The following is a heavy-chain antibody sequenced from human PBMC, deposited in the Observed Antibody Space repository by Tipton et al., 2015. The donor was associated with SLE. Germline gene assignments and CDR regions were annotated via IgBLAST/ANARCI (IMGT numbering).Heavy chain of an antibody. V-gene: IGHV3-48*03. J-gene: IGHJ4*02. Sequence: SLRLSCAASGFTFSSYEMNWVRQAPGKGLEWVSYISATGYTIYYADSVKSRFTVSRDNAKNSLYLQMNSLRVEDTAVYYCATEGQQLVYPGYWGQGTLVIVSS. CDR3: ATEGQQLVYPGY. CDR1: GFTFSSYE. D-gene: IGHD6-13*01. CDR2: ISATGYTI.